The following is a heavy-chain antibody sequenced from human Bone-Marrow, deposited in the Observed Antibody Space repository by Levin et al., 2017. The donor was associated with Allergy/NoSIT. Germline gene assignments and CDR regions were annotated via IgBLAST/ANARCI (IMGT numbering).Heavy chain of an antibody. CDR2: LSASGSTI. D-gene: IGHD5-18*01. V-gene: IGHV3-11*01. CDR3: ARVDTDMDTGYYYGMDV. J-gene: IGHJ6*02. CDR1: GFTFSDYY. Sequence: KPGGSLRLSCAASGFTFSDYYMSWIRQAPGKGLEWVSYLSASGSTIYYADSVKGRFTISRDNAKNSLSLHMNSLRGEDTAVYFCARVDTDMDTGYYYGMDVWGQGTTVTVSS.